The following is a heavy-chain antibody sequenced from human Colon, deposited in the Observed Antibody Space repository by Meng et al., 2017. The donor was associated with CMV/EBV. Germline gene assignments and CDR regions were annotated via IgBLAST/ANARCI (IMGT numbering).Heavy chain of an antibody. CDR1: GGSFSGYY. CDR2: VYYSGST. D-gene: IGHD3-10*01. J-gene: IGHJ4*02. V-gene: IGHV4-34*01. Sequence: GSLRLSCAVYGGSFSGYYWGWIRQPPGKGLEWIGSVYYSGSTYYNPSLKSRVTISVDTSKNQFSLKLSSVTAADSAVYYCARQGPIYYGSGGQIDYWGQGTLVTVSS. CDR3: ARQGPIYYGSGGQIDY.